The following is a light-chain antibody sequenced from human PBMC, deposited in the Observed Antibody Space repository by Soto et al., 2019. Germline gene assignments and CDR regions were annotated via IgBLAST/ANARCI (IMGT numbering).Light chain of an antibody. Sequence: DIQLTQSPSFLSASVGDRVTITCRASQGISSYLAWYQQKPGKAPKFLIYAASTLQSGVPSRLSGSGSGTEFTLTISSLQPEDFATYYCQQLKTYPLLTFGGGTKVEIK. CDR2: AAS. CDR3: QQLKTYPLLT. CDR1: QGISSY. J-gene: IGKJ4*01. V-gene: IGKV1-9*01.